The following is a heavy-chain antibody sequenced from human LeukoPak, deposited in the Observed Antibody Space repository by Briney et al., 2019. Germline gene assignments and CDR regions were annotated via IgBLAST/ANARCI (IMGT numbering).Heavy chain of an antibody. V-gene: IGHV3-30*18. J-gene: IGHJ4*02. CDR1: GFTFSNYG. CDR3: AKEKAHAHPVDY. Sequence: GGSLRLSCVASGFTFSNYGMHWARQAPGKGLEWVAVISSDERTTYYADSVKGRFTISRDPSKSTLYLQMDSLTGEDTAVYYCAKEKAHAHPVDYWGQGTLVTVSS. CDR2: ISSDERTT.